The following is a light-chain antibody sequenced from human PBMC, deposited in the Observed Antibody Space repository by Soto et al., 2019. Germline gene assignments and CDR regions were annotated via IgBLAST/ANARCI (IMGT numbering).Light chain of an antibody. CDR2: AAS. CDR1: QSISSY. CDR3: QQSYSTPRT. J-gene: IGKJ2*01. V-gene: IGKV1-39*01. Sequence: DIQMTQSPSYLSASVGDGVTITCRASQSISSYLNWYQQKPGQAPKLLIYAASSLQSGVPSRFSGSGSGTDFTLTISSLQPEDFATYYSQQSYSTPRTFGQGTKLEIK.